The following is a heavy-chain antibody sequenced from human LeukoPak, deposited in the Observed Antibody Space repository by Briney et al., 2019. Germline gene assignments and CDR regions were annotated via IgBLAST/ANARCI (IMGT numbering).Heavy chain of an antibody. Sequence: NLGESLKISCKGSGYSFTSYWIGWVRQMAGKGLEWMGIIYPGDSDTRYSPSFQGQVTVSADKSISTAYLQWSSLKASDTAMYYCARLGSSSGWSDYWGQGTLVTVSS. D-gene: IGHD6-19*01. CDR3: ARLGSSSGWSDY. J-gene: IGHJ4*02. CDR1: GYSFTSYW. V-gene: IGHV5-51*01. CDR2: IYPGDSDT.